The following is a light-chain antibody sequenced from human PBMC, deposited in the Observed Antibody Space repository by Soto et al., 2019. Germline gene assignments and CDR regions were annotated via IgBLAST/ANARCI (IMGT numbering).Light chain of an antibody. J-gene: IGLJ1*01. Sequence: SYELTQPPSLSFSPVQTASITCSGDKLGDKYACWYQQKPGQSPVLVIYQDSKRPSGIPERFSGSNSGNTATLTISGTQAMDEADYYCQAWDSSTYVFGTGTKVTVL. CDR2: QDS. CDR3: QAWDSSTYV. CDR1: KLGDKY. V-gene: IGLV3-1*01.